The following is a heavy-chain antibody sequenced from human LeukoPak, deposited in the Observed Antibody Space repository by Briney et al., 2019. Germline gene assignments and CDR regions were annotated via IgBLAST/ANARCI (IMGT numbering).Heavy chain of an antibody. CDR1: GFILSDYY. CDR3: ARDPGSGYEEHFDY. V-gene: IGHV3-11*01. D-gene: IGHD5-12*01. J-gene: IGHJ4*02. CDR2: ISSSGSSI. Sequence: GGSLRLSWAAAGFILSDYYMRWVRQAPGEGLEWVSYISSSGSSIYYADSVKGRFTISRDNAKDSLYLQMNSLRAEDTAVYYCARDPGSGYEEHFDYWGQGTLVTVSS.